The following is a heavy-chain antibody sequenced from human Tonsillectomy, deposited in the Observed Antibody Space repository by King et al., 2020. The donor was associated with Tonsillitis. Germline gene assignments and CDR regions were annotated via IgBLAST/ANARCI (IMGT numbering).Heavy chain of an antibody. J-gene: IGHJ3*01. Sequence: VQLVQSGGGLVKPGGSLRLSCAASGFTFSTYSMPWVRQAPGKGLEWVSSINSVGSHIYYADSVRGRFTISRDNAKNSLYLQMNSLRAEDAAVYSCARPYCSGERCYQRNDAFDLWGLGTMVTVSS. CDR2: INSVGSHI. CDR1: GFTFSTYS. D-gene: IGHD2-15*01. CDR3: ARPYCSGERCYQRNDAFDL. V-gene: IGHV3-21*01.